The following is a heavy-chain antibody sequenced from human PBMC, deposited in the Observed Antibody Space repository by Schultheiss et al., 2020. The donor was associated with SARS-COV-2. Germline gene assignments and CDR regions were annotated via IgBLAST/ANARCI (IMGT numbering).Heavy chain of an antibody. Sequence: GGSLRLSCAASGFTFSSYWMSWVRQAPGKGLEWVANIKQDGSEKYYVDSVKGRFTISRDNAKNSLYLQMNSLRAEDTAVYYCARYSSSWYYWFDPWGQGTLVTVSS. V-gene: IGHV3-7*01. CDR2: IKQDGSEK. CDR1: GFTFSSYW. J-gene: IGHJ5*02. CDR3: ARYSSSWYYWFDP. D-gene: IGHD6-13*01.